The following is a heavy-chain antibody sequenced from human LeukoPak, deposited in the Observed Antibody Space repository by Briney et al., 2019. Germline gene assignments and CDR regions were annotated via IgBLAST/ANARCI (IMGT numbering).Heavy chain of an antibody. CDR1: GGSISSSSYY. Sequence: SETLSLTCTVSGGSISSSSYYWGWIRQPPGKGLEWIGSIYYSGSTYYNPSLKSRVTISVDTSKNQFSLKLSSVTAADTAVYYCARDLVHYHDSSGHAFDIWGQGTMVTVSS. V-gene: IGHV4-39*07. CDR2: IYYSGST. J-gene: IGHJ3*02. CDR3: ARDLVHYHDSSGHAFDI. D-gene: IGHD3-22*01.